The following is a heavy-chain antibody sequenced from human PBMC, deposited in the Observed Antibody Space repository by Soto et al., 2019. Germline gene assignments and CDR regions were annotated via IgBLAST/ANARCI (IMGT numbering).Heavy chain of an antibody. V-gene: IGHV3-30*18. CDR3: AKDAYTPIRTTAHDSGGLDH. CDR1: VFTFRFYD. J-gene: IGHJ4*02. D-gene: IGHD4-4*01. CDR2: ISRDGNNK. Sequence: GGSLRVSCAASVFTFRFYDMHWVRQAPGKGLEWVAIISRDGNNKDYGDSVKGRFTISRDNPKNTLYLQMNSLRGEDTAVYYCAKDAYTPIRTTAHDSGGLDHWGRGTLVTVSS.